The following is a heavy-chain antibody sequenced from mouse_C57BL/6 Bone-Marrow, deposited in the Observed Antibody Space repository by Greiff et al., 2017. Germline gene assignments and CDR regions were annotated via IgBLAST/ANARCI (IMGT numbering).Heavy chain of an antibody. CDR2: IDPSDSYT. CDR1: GYTFTSYW. Sequence: VKLQQPGAELVKPGASVKLSCKASGYTFTSYWMQWVKQRPGQGLEWIGEIDPSDSYTNYNQKFKGKATLTVDTSSSTAYMQLSSLTSEDSAVYYCARRRDGYYIYYYAMDYWGQGTSVTVSS. J-gene: IGHJ4*01. V-gene: IGHV1-50*01. D-gene: IGHD2-3*01. CDR3: ARRRDGYYIYYYAMDY.